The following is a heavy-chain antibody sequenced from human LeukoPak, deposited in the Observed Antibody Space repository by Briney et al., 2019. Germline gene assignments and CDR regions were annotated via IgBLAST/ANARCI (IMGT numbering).Heavy chain of an antibody. J-gene: IGHJ6*02. V-gene: IGHV1-18*01. CDR3: ARTNYDFWSGYYTGYYYYGMDV. Sequence: ASVKVSCKASGHTFTSYGISWVRQAPGQGLEWMGWISAYNGNTNYAQKLQGRVTMTTDTSTSAAYMELRSLRSDDTAVYYCARTNYDFWSGYYTGYYYYGMDVWGQGTTVTVSS. CDR1: GHTFTSYG. CDR2: ISAYNGNT. D-gene: IGHD3-3*01.